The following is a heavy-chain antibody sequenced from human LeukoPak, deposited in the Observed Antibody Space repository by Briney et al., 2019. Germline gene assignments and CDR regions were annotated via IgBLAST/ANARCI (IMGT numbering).Heavy chain of an antibody. V-gene: IGHV4-34*01. CDR3: ARGHSWRDFDY. CDR2: INHSGST. D-gene: IGHD1-20*01. Sequence: PSETLSLTCAVYGGSFSGYYWSWIRQPPGKGLEWIGEINHSGSTNYNPSLKSRVAISVDTSKNQFSLKLSSVTAADTAVYYCARGHSWRDFDYWGQGTLVTVSS. CDR1: GGSFSGYY. J-gene: IGHJ4*02.